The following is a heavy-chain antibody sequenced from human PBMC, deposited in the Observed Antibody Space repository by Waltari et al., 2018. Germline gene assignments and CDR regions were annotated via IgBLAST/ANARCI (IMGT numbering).Heavy chain of an antibody. D-gene: IGHD2-21*01. CDR1: GCSISDFW. CDR2: IKQDGSEE. J-gene: IGHJ4*02. CDR3: VRGAGWLLES. Sequence: EVNLVESGGGLVQPGGSLRLSCAASGCSISDFWMPWARQAPGKGPEWVATIKQDGSEEYYVDSVKGRFTISRDNAKNSLYLQMNSLRLEDTAVYYCVRGAGWLLESWGQGTLATVSS. V-gene: IGHV3-7*04.